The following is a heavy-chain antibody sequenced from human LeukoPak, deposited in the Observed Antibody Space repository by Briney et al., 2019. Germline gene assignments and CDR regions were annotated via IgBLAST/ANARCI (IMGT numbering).Heavy chain of an antibody. V-gene: IGHV5-10-1*01. CDR3: ARRGSGSYLDFDY. CDR1: GYSFTNYW. D-gene: IGHD3-10*01. CDR2: INPIDSYT. Sequence: ESLRISCQGSGYSFTNYWISWVRQMPGKGLEWMGRINPIDSYTKYSPSFQGHVTILVDKSINTAYLQWSSLKASDTAIYYCARRGSGSYLDFDYWGQGTVVTVSS. J-gene: IGHJ4*02.